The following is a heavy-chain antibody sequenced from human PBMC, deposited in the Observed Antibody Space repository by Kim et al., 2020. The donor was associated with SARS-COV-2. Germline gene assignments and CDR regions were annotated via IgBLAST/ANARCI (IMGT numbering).Heavy chain of an antibody. CDR3: ARHAGKGYYYYYMDV. Sequence: GESLKISCKGSGYSFTSYWIGWVRQMPGKGLEWMGIIYPGDSDTRYSPSFQGQVTISADKSINTAYLQWSSLKASDTAMYYCARHAGKGYYYYYMDVWGKGTTVTVSS. V-gene: IGHV5-51*01. J-gene: IGHJ6*03. CDR2: IYPGDSDT. CDR1: GYSFTSYW.